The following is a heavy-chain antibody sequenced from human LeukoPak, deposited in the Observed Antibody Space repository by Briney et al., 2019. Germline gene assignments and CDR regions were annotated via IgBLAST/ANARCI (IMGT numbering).Heavy chain of an antibody. CDR3: ARHGPWGSGWYDY. D-gene: IGHD6-19*01. Sequence: PSGTLSLTCAVSGESMYNDNWWSWVRQPPGRGLEWIGEISYRGSTNYNPSLKSRVTISADNSKNQFSLKLTSVTAADTAVYYCARHGPWGSGWYDYWGLGTLVTVSS. V-gene: IGHV4-4*02. CDR2: ISYRGST. CDR1: GESMYNDNW. J-gene: IGHJ4*02.